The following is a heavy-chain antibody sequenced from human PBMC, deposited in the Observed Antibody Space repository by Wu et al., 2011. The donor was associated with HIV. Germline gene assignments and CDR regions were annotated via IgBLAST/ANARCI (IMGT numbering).Heavy chain of an antibody. CDR1: GYRFTAYH. Sequence: QVLLMQSGAEVKKPGASVRVSCKASGYRFTAYHIHWVRQAPGQGLEWIGWVSPSSGGTNYAQKFQGRVTMTRDTSISTAYMELSRLRSDDTAVYYCARRADIAADAFDIWGQGTMVTVSS. D-gene: IGHD6-13*01. V-gene: IGHV1-2*02. CDR2: VSPSSGGT. J-gene: IGHJ3*02. CDR3: ARRADIAADAFDI.